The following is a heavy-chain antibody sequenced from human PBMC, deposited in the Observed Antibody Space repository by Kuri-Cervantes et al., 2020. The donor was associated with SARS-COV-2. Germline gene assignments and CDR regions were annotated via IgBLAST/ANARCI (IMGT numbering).Heavy chain of an antibody. Sequence: GESLKISCAASGFTFSSYDMHWVRQATGKGLEWVSAIGTAGDPYYPGSVKGRFTISRENAKNSLYLQMNSLRAGDTAVYYCARGITMIVVVTPFDYWGQGTLVTVSS. CDR3: ARGITMIVVVTPFDY. V-gene: IGHV3-13*05. J-gene: IGHJ4*02. CDR2: IGTAGDP. D-gene: IGHD3-22*01. CDR1: GFTFSSYD.